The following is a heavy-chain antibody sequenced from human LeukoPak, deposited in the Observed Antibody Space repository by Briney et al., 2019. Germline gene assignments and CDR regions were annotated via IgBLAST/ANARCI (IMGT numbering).Heavy chain of an antibody. CDR3: AREGVTIFGVAAGAFDI. J-gene: IGHJ3*02. CDR2: INPNSGGT. Sequence: PQASMKVSCKASGYTFTGYYMHWVRQAPGQGLEWMGWINPNSGGTNYAQKFQGRVTMTRDTSISTAYMELSRLRSDDTAVYYCAREGVTIFGVAAGAFDIWGQGTMVTVSS. D-gene: IGHD3-3*01. CDR1: GYTFTGYY. V-gene: IGHV1-2*02.